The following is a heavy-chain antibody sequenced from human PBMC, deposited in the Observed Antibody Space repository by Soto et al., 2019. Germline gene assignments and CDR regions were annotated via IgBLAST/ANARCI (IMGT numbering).Heavy chain of an antibody. CDR1: GFIFSNYY. Sequence: GGSLRLSCAASGFIFSNYYMSWVRQAPGKGLERVANIKQDGSEKYYVDSVRGRFTISRDNAKNSLYLQMNSLRAEDTAVYYCASPFGEPKPDYWGQGTLVTVSS. CDR2: IKQDGSEK. V-gene: IGHV3-7*03. D-gene: IGHD3-10*01. J-gene: IGHJ4*02. CDR3: ASPFGEPKPDY.